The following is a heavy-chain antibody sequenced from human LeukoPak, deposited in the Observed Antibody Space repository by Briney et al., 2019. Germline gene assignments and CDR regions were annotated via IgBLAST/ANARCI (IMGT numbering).Heavy chain of an antibody. Sequence: GGSLRLSCAASGFTFSSYWMHWVRQAPGKGLVWVSRINSDGSSTSYADSVKGRFTISRDNAKNTLYLQMSSLRAEDTAVYYCARFTLSTGSGWFDPWGQGTLVTVSS. V-gene: IGHV3-74*01. CDR1: GFTFSSYW. J-gene: IGHJ5*02. CDR2: INSDGSST. CDR3: ARFTLSTGSGWFDP. D-gene: IGHD1-1*01.